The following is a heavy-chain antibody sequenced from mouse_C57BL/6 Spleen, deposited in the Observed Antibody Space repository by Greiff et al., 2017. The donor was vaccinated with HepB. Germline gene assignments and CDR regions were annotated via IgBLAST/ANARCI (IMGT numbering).Heavy chain of an antibody. CDR2: IYPGDGDT. Sequence: QVQLQQSGPELVKPGASVKISCKASGYAFSSSWMNWVKQRPGKGLEWIGRIYPGDGDTNYNGKFKGKATLTAEKSSSTAYMQLSSLTSEDSAVYFCARRDGNDYWGQGTTLTVSS. V-gene: IGHV1-82*01. J-gene: IGHJ2*01. CDR3: ARRDGNDY. CDR1: GYAFSSSW.